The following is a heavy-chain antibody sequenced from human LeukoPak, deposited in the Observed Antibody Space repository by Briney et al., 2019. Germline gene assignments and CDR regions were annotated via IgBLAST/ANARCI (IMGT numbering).Heavy chain of an antibody. J-gene: IGHJ5*02. CDR2: INPNSGGT. CDR3: ARVGSVVPAAAYWFDP. D-gene: IGHD2-2*01. V-gene: IGHV1-2*02. Sequence: ASVKVSCKASGYTFTGYYTHWVRQAPGQGLEWMGWINPNSGGTNYAQKFQGRVTMTRDTSISTAYMELSRLRSDDTAVYYCARVGSVVPAAAYWFDPWGQGTLVTVSS. CDR1: GYTFTGYY.